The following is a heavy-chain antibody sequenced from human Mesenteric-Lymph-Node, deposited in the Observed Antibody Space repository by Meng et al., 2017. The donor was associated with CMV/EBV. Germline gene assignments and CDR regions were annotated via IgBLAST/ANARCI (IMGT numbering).Heavy chain of an antibody. CDR1: GGSFSGYY. Sequence: QVQLQQWGAGLLKPSETLSLTCAVYGGSFSGYYWSWIRQPPGKGLEWIGEINHSGSNNYHPSLKSRVTISVDTSKNQFSLKLSSVTAADTAVYYCARHQRWLKSEGGFNYWGQGTLVTVSS. CDR2: INHSGSN. D-gene: IGHD4-23*01. CDR3: ARHQRWLKSEGGFNY. J-gene: IGHJ4*02. V-gene: IGHV4-34*01.